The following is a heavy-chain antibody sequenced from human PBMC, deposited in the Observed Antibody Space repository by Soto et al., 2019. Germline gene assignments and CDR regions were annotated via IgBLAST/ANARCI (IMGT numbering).Heavy chain of an antibody. D-gene: IGHD6-19*01. Sequence: ASVKVSCKASGYTFTSYGISWVRQAPGQGLEWMGWISAYNGNTNYAQKLQGRVTMTTDTSTSTAYMELRSLRSDDTAVYYCARDPSSGWYNRCMDVWGQGTTVTVSS. CDR2: ISAYNGNT. CDR3: ARDPSSGWYNRCMDV. J-gene: IGHJ6*02. CDR1: GYTFTSYG. V-gene: IGHV1-18*01.